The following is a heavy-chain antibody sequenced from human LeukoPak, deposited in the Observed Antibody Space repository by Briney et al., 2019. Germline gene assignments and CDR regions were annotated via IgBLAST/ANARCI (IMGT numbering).Heavy chain of an antibody. CDR3: ARLSTGPYGLGAFDI. Sequence: SETLSLTCTVSGGSISSYYWSWIRQPPGKGLEWIGYIYYSGSTSYNPSLKSRVTISVDTSKNQFSLRLNSVTAADTAVYYCARLSTGPYGLGAFDIWGQGTMVTVSS. CDR2: IYYSGST. CDR1: GGSISSYY. J-gene: IGHJ3*02. V-gene: IGHV4-59*08. D-gene: IGHD1-1*01.